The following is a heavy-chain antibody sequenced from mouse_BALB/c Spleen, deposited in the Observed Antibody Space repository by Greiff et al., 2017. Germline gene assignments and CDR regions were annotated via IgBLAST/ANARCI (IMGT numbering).Heavy chain of an antibody. D-gene: IGHD4-1*01. V-gene: IGHV5-17*02. CDR1: GFTFSSFG. J-gene: IGHJ3*01. CDR2: ISSGSSTI. Sequence: EVHLVESGGGLVQPGGSRKLSCAASGFTFSSFGMHWVRQAPEKGLEWVAYISSGSSTIYYADTVKGRFTISRDNPKNTLFLQMTSLRSEDTAMYYCARETVTGSFAYWGQGTLVTVSA. CDR3: ARETVTGSFAY.